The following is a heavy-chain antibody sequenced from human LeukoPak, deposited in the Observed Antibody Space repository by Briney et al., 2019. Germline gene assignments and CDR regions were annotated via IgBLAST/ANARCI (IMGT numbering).Heavy chain of an antibody. CDR1: GYTFTSYD. V-gene: IGHV1-8*01. CDR3: ARTMYYYDSGSYQTLFGY. J-gene: IGHJ4*02. D-gene: IGHD3-10*01. Sequence: ASVKVSCKASGYTFTSYDINWVRQATGQGLESMGWMNPNSGNTGYAQKFQGRVTMTRNTSISTAYMELSSLRSEDTAVYYCARTMYYYDSGSYQTLFGYWGQGTLVTVSS. CDR2: MNPNSGNT.